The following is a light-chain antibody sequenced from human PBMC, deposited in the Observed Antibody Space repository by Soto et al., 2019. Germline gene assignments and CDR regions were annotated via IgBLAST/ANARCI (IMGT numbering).Light chain of an antibody. J-gene: IGKJ1*01. CDR1: QSISTF. V-gene: IGKV1-39*01. CDR3: HQSYRIPRT. Sequence: DIPMTQSPSSLSASVGDSVTITCRASQSISTFLNWYQQKPGKAPKLLIYVASSLQSVVPSRFSGSGSGTGFTLNINSLQLEDFATDYCHQSYRIPRTFGQGTKVEIK. CDR2: VAS.